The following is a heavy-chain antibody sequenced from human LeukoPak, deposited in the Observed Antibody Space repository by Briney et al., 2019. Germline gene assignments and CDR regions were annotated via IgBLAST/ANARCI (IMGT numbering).Heavy chain of an antibody. CDR3: ARVSGGFGTYRVDS. V-gene: IGHV3-7*01. J-gene: IGHJ4*02. CDR2: IKQDGSGT. CDR1: GLIFNNYW. D-gene: IGHD1-26*01. Sequence: PGGSLRLSCAASGLIFNNYWMTWVRQAPGKGLEWVANIKQDGSGTYYVGSVRGRFTISRDNAKNSLYLQMNSLRADDTALYYCARVSGGFGTYRVDSWGQEPVDTVSS.